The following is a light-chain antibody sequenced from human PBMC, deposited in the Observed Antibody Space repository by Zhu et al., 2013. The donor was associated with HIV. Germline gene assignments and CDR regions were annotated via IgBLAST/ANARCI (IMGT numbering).Light chain of an antibody. CDR2: DIY. CDR3: HQYVRPPLT. CDR1: QSVSSNS. J-gene: IGKJ4*01. V-gene: IGKV3-20*01. Sequence: LLLTQSPDTLYVSPGETATLSCRASQSVSSNSLAWYQQKRGQAPRLLIYDIYYRAAGVPDRFGGFGVWRQTSLSPSVDWSLKTFAVYYCHQYVRPPLTFGGGTKVEMK.